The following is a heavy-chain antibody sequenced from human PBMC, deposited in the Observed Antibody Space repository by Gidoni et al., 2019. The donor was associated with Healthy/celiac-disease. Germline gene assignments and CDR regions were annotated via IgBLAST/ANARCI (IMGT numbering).Heavy chain of an antibody. Sequence: QVTLKESGPVLVKPTETLTLTCTVSGVSLSNAILGVSWIRQPPGKAMEWLAHIFSNDETSYSTSLKSRLTISKDTSKSQVVLNMTNMDPGDTATYYCARIPVGATSGVYFDYWGQGTLVTVSS. CDR1: GVSLSNAILG. J-gene: IGHJ4*02. CDR2: IFSNDET. CDR3: ARIPVGATSGVYFDY. V-gene: IGHV2-26*01. D-gene: IGHD1-26*01.